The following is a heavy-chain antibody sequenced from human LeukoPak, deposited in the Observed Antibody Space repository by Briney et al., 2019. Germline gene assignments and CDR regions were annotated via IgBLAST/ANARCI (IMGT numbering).Heavy chain of an antibody. Sequence: GGSLRLSCAASGFTFSSYTMNWVRQAAGKGLEWVSYIRSSGDIVDYADSLKGRFTISRDNAKSSLYLQMNSLRAEDTAIYYCARGTRWEPLDYWGQGTLVTVSS. D-gene: IGHD1-26*01. J-gene: IGHJ4*02. V-gene: IGHV3-48*01. CDR2: IRSSGDIV. CDR3: ARGTRWEPLDY. CDR1: GFTFSSYT.